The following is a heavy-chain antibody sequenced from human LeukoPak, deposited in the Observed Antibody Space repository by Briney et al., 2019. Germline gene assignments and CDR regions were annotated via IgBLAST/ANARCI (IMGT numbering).Heavy chain of an antibody. V-gene: IGHV3-23*01. CDR3: AKFSYGSGSYQDY. Sequence: GGFLRLSCAASGFTFSSYAMSWVRQAPGKGLEWVSAISGSGGSTYYADSVKGRFTISRDNSKNTLYLQMNSLRAEDAAVYYCAKFSYGSGSYQDYWGQGTLVTVSS. CDR1: GFTFSSYA. J-gene: IGHJ4*02. D-gene: IGHD3-10*01. CDR2: ISGSGGST.